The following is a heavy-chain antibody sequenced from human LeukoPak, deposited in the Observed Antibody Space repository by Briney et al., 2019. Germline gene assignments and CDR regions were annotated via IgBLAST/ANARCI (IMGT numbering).Heavy chain of an antibody. CDR1: GGSFSVYY. CDR3: ARVRATVTKGGLYYFDY. D-gene: IGHD4-17*01. Sequence: SETLSLTCAVYGGSFSVYYWSWIRQPPGKELEWIGEINHSGSTNYNPSLKSRVTISVDTSKNQFSLKLSSVTAADTAVYYCARVRATVTKGGLYYFDYWGQGTLVTVSS. J-gene: IGHJ4*02. CDR2: INHSGST. V-gene: IGHV4-34*01.